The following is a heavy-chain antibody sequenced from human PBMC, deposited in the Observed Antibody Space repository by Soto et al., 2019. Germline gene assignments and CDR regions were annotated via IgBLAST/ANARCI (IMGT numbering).Heavy chain of an antibody. Sequence: ASVKVSCKTSGYTFNTYGINWVRQAPGQGLELMGWISAYDGKTTYADKFQGRVTLTTDTSTSTAYIELRSLRSDDTAIYYCARDPHEFWTSYWFDPWGQGTPVTVSS. D-gene: IGHD3-3*01. V-gene: IGHV1-18*01. CDR3: ARDPHEFWTSYWFDP. J-gene: IGHJ5*02. CDR1: GYTFNTYG. CDR2: ISAYDGKT.